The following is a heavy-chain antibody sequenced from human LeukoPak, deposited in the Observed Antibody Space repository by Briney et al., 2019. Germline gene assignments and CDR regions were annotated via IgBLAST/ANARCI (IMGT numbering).Heavy chain of an antibody. J-gene: IGHJ4*02. CDR2: IDYSGST. Sequence: SETLSLTCTVSGGSISSYYWSWIRQPPGKGLEWIGYIDYSGSTNYNPSLKSRVTMSVDTSKNQFSLKLSSVTAADTAVYYCARDGFEYSSSLGFDYWGQGTLVTVSS. CDR3: ARDGFEYSSSLGFDY. D-gene: IGHD6-6*01. V-gene: IGHV4-59*12. CDR1: GGSISSYY.